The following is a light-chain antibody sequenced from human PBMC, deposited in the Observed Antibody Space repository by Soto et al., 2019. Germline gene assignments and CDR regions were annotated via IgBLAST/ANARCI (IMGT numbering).Light chain of an antibody. V-gene: IGKV3-15*01. CDR1: QAISSN. J-gene: IGKJ4*01. Sequence: EIVMTQSPATLSVSRGERATLSCRANQAISSNVAWYQQKPGQAPRILIYGESTRATGIPDRFSGSGSGTEFTLTISRLQSEDFAVYYCQHYNNWLGAXGGGTKVDIK. CDR3: QHYNNWLGA. CDR2: GES.